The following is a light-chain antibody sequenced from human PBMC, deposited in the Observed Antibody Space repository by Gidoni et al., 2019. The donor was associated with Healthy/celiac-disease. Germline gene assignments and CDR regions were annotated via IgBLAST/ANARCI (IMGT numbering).Light chain of an antibody. CDR3: QQYGSSPSIT. V-gene: IGKV3-20*01. CDR2: GAS. Sequence: EIVLTQSPGTLYFSPGERATLSCRARQSGSSSYLAWYQQKPGQAPRLLTAGASSRATGIPDRFSGIGSGTDFPLTISRLEPEDFAVYSCQQYGSSPSITFGQGTRLEIK. J-gene: IGKJ5*01. CDR1: QSGSSSY.